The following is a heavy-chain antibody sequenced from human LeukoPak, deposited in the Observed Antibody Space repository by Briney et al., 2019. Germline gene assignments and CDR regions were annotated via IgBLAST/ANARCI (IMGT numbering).Heavy chain of an antibody. J-gene: IGHJ5*02. V-gene: IGHV4-34*01. CDR2: INARGDT. CDR1: GWSFNDYY. Sequence: SETLSLTCAVTGWSFNDYYWNWIRQPPGKGLEWVADINARGDTNFNPSLKSRVNISVDTSKSQFSLRLTSMIAADTAVYYCARGQVPAARGYNWFDPWGQGTLVTVSS. CDR3: ARGQVPAARGYNWFDP. D-gene: IGHD2-2*01.